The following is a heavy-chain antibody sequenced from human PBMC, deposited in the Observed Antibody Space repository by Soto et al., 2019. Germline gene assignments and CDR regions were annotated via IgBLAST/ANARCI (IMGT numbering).Heavy chain of an antibody. CDR2: IYRSATT. J-gene: IGHJ5*01. CDR3: ARGRYCLTGRCFPNWFDS. D-gene: IGHD7-27*01. Sequence: SETRSLTCSVSGDSISNLDYFWAWIRQPPGQALEYIGYIYRSATTYYNPSFESRVAISVDTSKSQFSLNVTSVTAADTAVYFCARGRYCLTGRCFPNWFDSWGQGALVTVS. CDR1: GDSISNLDYF. V-gene: IGHV4-30-4*01.